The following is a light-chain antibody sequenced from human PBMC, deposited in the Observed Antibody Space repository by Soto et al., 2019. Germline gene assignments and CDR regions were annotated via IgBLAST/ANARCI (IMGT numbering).Light chain of an antibody. CDR2: EVS. V-gene: IGLV2-14*01. Sequence: QSALTQTASVSGSPGQSITISCTGTSSDVGGYDYVSWYQQHPGKVPKLIIFEVSNRPSGVSSRFSGSKAANTASPTISGLQAEDEADYYCSSYTSTSIVIFGGGTQLTVL. CDR1: SSDVGGYDY. J-gene: IGLJ2*01. CDR3: SSYTSTSIVI.